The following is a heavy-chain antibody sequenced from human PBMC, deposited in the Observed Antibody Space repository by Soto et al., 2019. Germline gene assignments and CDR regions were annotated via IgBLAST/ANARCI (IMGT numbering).Heavy chain of an antibody. D-gene: IGHD2-2*01. J-gene: IGHJ4*02. CDR2: INHSGST. CDR3: ARLHCSSTSCLGVGY. CDR1: GGSFSGYY. V-gene: IGHV4-34*01. Sequence: QVQLQQWGAGLLKPSETLSLTCAVYGGSFSGYYWRWIRQPPGKGLEWIGEINHSGSTNYNPSLKSRVTISVYTSKNQFSLKLSSVTAADTAVYYCARLHCSSTSCLGVGYWGQGTLVTVSS.